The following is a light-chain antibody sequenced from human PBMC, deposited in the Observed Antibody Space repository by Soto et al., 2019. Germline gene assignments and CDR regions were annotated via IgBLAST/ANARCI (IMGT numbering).Light chain of an antibody. CDR1: QGISSA. Sequence: AIQLTQSPSSLSASVGDRVSITCRASQGISSALAWYQHKPGKPPKILIYDASSVLNGVASRCSGSESGTECTLTISSLQPEDFATYYYQQHKSEPFTFSQGTLLEIK. J-gene: IGKJ5*01. CDR3: QQHKSEPFT. CDR2: DAS. V-gene: IGKV1-13*02.